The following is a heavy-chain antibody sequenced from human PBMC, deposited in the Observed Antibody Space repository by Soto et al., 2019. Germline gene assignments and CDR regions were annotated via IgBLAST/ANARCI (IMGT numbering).Heavy chain of an antibody. CDR2: ISWNSGSI. J-gene: IGHJ3*02. CDR1: GFTFDDYA. V-gene: IGHV3-9*01. D-gene: IGHD6-19*01. Sequence: VQLVESGGGLVQPGRSLRLSCAASGFTFDDYAMHWVRQAPGKGLEWVSGISWNSGSIGYADSVKGRFTISRDNAKNSLYLQMNSLRAEDTALYYCAKDRRPYSSGWYRDAFDIWGQGTMVTVSS. CDR3: AKDRRPYSSGWYRDAFDI.